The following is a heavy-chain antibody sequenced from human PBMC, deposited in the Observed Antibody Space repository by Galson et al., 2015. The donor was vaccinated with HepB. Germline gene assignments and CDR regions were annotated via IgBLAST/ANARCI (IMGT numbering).Heavy chain of an antibody. CDR3: ARLWVRGVINDAFDI. V-gene: IGHV1-46*01. D-gene: IGHD3-10*01. Sequence: SVKVSCKASGYTFTSYYMHWVRQAPGQGLEWMGIINPSGGSTSYAQKFQGRVTMTRDTSTSTVYMELSSLRSEDTAVYYCARLWVRGVINDAFDIWGQGTMVTVSS. CDR2: INPSGGST. J-gene: IGHJ3*02. CDR1: GYTFTSYY.